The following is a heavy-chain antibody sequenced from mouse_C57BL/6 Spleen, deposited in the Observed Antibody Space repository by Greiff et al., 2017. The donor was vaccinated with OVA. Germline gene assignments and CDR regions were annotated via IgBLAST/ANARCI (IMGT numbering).Heavy chain of an antibody. Sequence: VQLQQSGLELVKPGASVKISCKASGYAFSSSWMNWVKQRPGQGLEWIGRIYPGDGDTNYNGTFKGKATLTADKSSRTAYMQLSSLTSEDSAVYFCARSGPAWFAYWGQGTLVTVSA. CDR3: ARSGPAWFAY. V-gene: IGHV1-82*01. D-gene: IGHD3-1*01. J-gene: IGHJ3*01. CDR1: GYAFSSSW. CDR2: IYPGDGDT.